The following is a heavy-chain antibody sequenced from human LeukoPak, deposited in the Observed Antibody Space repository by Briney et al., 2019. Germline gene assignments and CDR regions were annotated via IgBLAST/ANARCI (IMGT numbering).Heavy chain of an antibody. J-gene: IGHJ6*02. CDR1: GFTFSSSV. CDR3: AKQPLWFGESYSYYGIDV. D-gene: IGHD3-10*01. V-gene: IGHV3-23*01. Sequence: GGSLRLSCAASGFTFSSSVMSWVRQAPGKGLEWGAGISGSGGSIYYADSVKGRFTLSRDNSKTMLYLQMNSLSAEDTAVYSCAKQPLWFGESYSYYGIDVWGQGTTVTVSS. CDR2: ISGSGGSI.